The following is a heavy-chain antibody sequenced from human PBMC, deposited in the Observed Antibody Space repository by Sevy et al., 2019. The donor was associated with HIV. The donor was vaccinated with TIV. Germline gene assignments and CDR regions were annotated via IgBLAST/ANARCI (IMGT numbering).Heavy chain of an antibody. CDR1: GFTFSSYG. D-gene: IGHD2-15*01. CDR3: ARTPAPYCSGGSCYSGLRY. J-gene: IGHJ4*02. CDR2: IWYDGSNK. V-gene: IGHV3-33*01. Sequence: GGSLRLSCAASGFTFSSYGMHWVRQAPGKGLEWVAVIWYDGSNKYYADSVKGRFTISRDNSKNTLYLQMNSLRAEDTAVYYCARTPAPYCSGGSCYSGLRYWGQGTLVTVSS.